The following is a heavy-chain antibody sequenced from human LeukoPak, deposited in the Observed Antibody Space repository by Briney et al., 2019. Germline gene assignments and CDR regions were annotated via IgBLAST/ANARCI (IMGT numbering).Heavy chain of an antibody. CDR3: TRAAWPGGWFDP. CDR1: GFTFGDYA. J-gene: IGHJ5*02. V-gene: IGHV3-49*03. D-gene: IGHD2-2*01. Sequence: PGGSLRLSCTGSGFTFGDYAINWFRQAPGKEQEWVGFIRSKTYGETIQYAASVEGRFTISRDDSISIAYLQMNSLKIEDTAVYYCTRAAWPGGWFDPWGQGTLVTVSS. CDR2: IRSKTYGETI.